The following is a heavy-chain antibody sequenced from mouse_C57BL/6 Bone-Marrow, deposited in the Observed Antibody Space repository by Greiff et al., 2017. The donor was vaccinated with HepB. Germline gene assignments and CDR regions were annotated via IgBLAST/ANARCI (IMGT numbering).Heavy chain of an antibody. D-gene: IGHD1-1*01. Sequence: QVQLQQPGAELVKPGASVKMSCKASGYTFTSYWITWVKQRPGQGLEWIGDIYPGSGSTNYNEKFKSKATLTVDTSSSTAYMQLSSLTSEDSAVYYCARSYYYGSSPHFYYWGQGTTLTVSS. CDR1: GYTFTSYW. V-gene: IGHV1-55*01. J-gene: IGHJ2*01. CDR3: ARSYYYGSSPHFYY. CDR2: IYPGSGST.